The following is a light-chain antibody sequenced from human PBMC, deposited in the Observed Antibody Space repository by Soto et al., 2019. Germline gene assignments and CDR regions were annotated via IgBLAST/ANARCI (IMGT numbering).Light chain of an antibody. J-gene: IGLJ3*02. V-gene: IGLV2-14*01. CDR1: SSDVGGYNY. CDR2: EVS. Sequence: QSALTQPPSASGSPGQSLTISCTGTSSDVGGYNYVFWYQQHPGKAPKLMIYEVSNRPSGVSNRFSGSKSGNTASLTISGLQAEDEADYYCTSYTTTSTGVFGGGTKVTVL. CDR3: TSYTTTSTGV.